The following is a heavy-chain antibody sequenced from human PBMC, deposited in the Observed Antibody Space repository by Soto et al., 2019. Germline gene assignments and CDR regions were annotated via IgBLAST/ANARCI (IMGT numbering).Heavy chain of an antibody. CDR1: SYSFSSSG. Sequence: QVHPVQSGVEVKKPGASVTVSCKPSSYSFSSSGVTWVRQAPGHGLEWVGWLNPDNRNTHYAPMVHGRVTMTTDTSTFAAFMELRSLTSDDTAVYYCARGGDASTPLDSWGQGTLVTASA. CDR2: LNPDNRNT. V-gene: IGHV1-18*01. CDR3: ARGGDASTPLDS. D-gene: IGHD3-16*01. J-gene: IGHJ4*02.